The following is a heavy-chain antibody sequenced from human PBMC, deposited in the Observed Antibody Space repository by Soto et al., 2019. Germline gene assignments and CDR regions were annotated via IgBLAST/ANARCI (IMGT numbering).Heavy chain of an antibody. CDR1: GYNVFDYG. J-gene: IGHJ1*01. D-gene: IGHD1-1*01. CDR3: ARGRTVSSIGPLLV. Sequence: QIQLVQSGAEVKKPGASVKVSCKAPGYNVFDYGVSWVRQAPGQGLGWMGWVSPKSGNTDYARKVQGRVTMTTDISTSTAYMELRGLISDDTGVYYCARGRTVSSIGPLLVWCQGTLVSVSS. V-gene: IGHV1-18*01. CDR2: VSPKSGNT.